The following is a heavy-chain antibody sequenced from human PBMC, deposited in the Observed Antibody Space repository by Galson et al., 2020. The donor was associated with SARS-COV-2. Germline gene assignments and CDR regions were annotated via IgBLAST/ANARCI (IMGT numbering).Heavy chain of an antibody. CDR2: INHSGST. CDR3: ARHIVVVTATGFGP. Sequence: SETLSLTCAVYGGSFSGYYWSWIRQPPGKGLEWIGEINHSGSTNYNPSLKSRVTISVDTSKNQFSLKLSSVTAADTAVYYCARHIVVVTATGFGPWGQGTLVTVSS. V-gene: IGHV4-34*01. D-gene: IGHD2-21*02. CDR1: GGSFSGYY. J-gene: IGHJ5*02.